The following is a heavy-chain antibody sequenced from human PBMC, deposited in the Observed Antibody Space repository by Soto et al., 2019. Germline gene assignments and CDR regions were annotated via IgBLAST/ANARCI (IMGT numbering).Heavy chain of an antibody. J-gene: IGHJ6*02. CDR3: ARGYSGYDQRYGLDV. CDR2: MNPNSGNI. V-gene: IGHV1-8*01. CDR1: GYTSTSYD. D-gene: IGHD5-12*01. Sequence: QVQLVQSGAEVKKPGASVKVSCKAYGYTSTSYDINWVRQATGQGLEGMGWMNPNSGNIGYAQKFQGRVTMTRNTSIRTAYMELSSLRSEDTAVYYCARGYSGYDQRYGLDVWGQGTTVTVSS.